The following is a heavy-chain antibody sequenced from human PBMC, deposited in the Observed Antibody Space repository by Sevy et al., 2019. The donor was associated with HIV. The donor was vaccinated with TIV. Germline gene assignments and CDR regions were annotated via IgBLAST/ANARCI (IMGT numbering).Heavy chain of an antibody. D-gene: IGHD6-19*01. CDR3: ARAYNSGWRKFNLFDP. J-gene: IGHJ5*02. CDR1: GFTFSTYS. V-gene: IGHV3-21*01. Sequence: GGSLRLSCAASGFTFSTYSMNWVRQAPGKGLEWVSSISSTSSYIDYAYSVKGRFTISRDNAKNSLYLQMNNLRAEYTAVYYCARAYNSGWRKFNLFDPWGQGTLVTVSS. CDR2: ISSTSSYI.